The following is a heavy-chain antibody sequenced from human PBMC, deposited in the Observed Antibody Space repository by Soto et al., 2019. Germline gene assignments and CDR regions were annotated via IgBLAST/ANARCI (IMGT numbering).Heavy chain of an antibody. CDR1: GGTFNSYG. Sequence: QVQLVQSGVEVKKPGSSVRVSCTASGGTFNSYGISWVRQAPGQGLEWMGGIIPISAPANHAQKFKGRVTITADESTNTVYRELSSRRYKDRAVNSCARNGGASAGMAVGGQ. J-gene: IGHJ6*02. D-gene: IGHD3-16*01. CDR3: ARNGGASAGMAV. V-gene: IGHV1-69*01. CDR2: IIPISAPA.